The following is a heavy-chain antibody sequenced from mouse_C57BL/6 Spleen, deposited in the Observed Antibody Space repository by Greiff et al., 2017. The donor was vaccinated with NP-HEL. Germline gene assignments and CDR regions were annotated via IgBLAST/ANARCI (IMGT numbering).Heavy chain of an antibody. CDR2: INPYNGGT. CDR1: GYTFTDYY. J-gene: IGHJ2*01. Sequence: EVQLQQSGPVLVKPGASVKMSCKASGYTFTDYYMNWVKQSHGKSLEWIGVINPYNGGTSYNQKFKGKATLTVDKSSSTAYMELNSLTSEDSAVYYCARGRPYFDYWGQGTTLTVSS. V-gene: IGHV1-19*01. CDR3: ARGRPYFDY.